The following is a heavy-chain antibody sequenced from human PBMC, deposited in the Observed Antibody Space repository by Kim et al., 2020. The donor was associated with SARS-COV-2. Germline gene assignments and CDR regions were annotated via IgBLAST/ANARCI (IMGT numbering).Heavy chain of an antibody. CDR1: GYTFTGYY. D-gene: IGHD2-15*01. V-gene: IGHV1-2*02. CDR3: AGEVVAATTRINWFDP. CDR2: INPNSGGT. J-gene: IGHJ5*02. Sequence: ASVKVSCKASGYTFTGYYMHWVRQAPGQGLEWMGWINPNSGGTNYAQKFQGRVTMTRDTSISTAYMELSRLRSDDTAVYYCAGEVVAATTRINWFDPWGQGTLVTVSS.